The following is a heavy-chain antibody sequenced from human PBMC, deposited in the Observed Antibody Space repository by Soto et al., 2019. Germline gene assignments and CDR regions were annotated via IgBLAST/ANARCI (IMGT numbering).Heavy chain of an antibody. J-gene: IGHJ4*02. V-gene: IGHV4-31*03. CDR1: GGSISSGGYY. D-gene: IGHD1-7*01. CDR3: ATFITGTMGPKELKISSFDY. CDR2: IYYSGST. Sequence: PSETLSLTCTVSGGSISSGGYYWSWIRQHPGKGLEWIGYIYYSGSTYYNPSLKSRVTISVDTSKNQFSLKPSSVTAADTAVYYCATFITGTMGPKELKISSFDYWGQGTRATVS.